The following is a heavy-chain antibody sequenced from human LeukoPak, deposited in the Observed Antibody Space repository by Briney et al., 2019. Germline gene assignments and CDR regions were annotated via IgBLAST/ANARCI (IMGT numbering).Heavy chain of an antibody. CDR2: ISSGSSTI. V-gene: IGHV3-48*01. Sequence: PGGSLRLSCAASGFTFSSYSMNWVRQAPGKGLEWVSYISSGSSTICYADSVKGRFTISRDNAKNSLYLQMNSLRVEDTAVYYCARDPDHGRGFDYWGQGTLVTASS. J-gene: IGHJ4*02. CDR3: ARDPDHGRGFDY. D-gene: IGHD4-17*01. CDR1: GFTFSSYS.